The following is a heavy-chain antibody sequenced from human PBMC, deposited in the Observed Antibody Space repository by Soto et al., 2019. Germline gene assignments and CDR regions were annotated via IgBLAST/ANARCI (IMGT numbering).Heavy chain of an antibody. CDR1: GYTFTGYY. Sequence: GASVKVSCKASGYTFTGYYMHWVRQAPGQGLEWMGWINPNSGGTNYAQKFQGWVTMTRDTSISTAYMELSRLRSDDTAVYYCARGPYYDGSGRPYYYGMDVWGKGXTVTVSS. CDR2: INPNSGGT. D-gene: IGHD3-10*01. CDR3: ARGPYYDGSGRPYYYGMDV. V-gene: IGHV1-2*04. J-gene: IGHJ6*04.